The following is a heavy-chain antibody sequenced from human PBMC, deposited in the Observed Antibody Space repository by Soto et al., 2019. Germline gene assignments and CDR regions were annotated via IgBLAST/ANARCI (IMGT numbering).Heavy chain of an antibody. D-gene: IGHD2-2*01. CDR2: IYTSEST. Sequence: QVQLQESGPGLVKPSETLSLTCSVSGGSISGYYWSWIRQPAGKGLEWIGRIYTSESTNYNPSLQSRVTLSVDTSKNQFSLKLNSVTAADTAVYYCARISTYNYYGIDVWGQGTTVTVSS. V-gene: IGHV4-4*07. CDR3: ARISTYNYYGIDV. J-gene: IGHJ6*02. CDR1: GGSISGYY.